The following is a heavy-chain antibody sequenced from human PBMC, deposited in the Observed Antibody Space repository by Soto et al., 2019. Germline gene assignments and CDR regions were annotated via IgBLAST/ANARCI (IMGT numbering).Heavy chain of an antibody. J-gene: IGHJ6*02. CDR1: GYTFTSYG. CDR3: ARGGLGGNRNDACDCYYYGMDV. Sequence: QVQLVQSGAEVKKPGASVKVSCKASGYTFTSYGISWVRQAPGQGLEWMGWISAYNGNTNYAQKLQGRVTMTTDTSTSTAYMELRSLRSDDTAVYYCARGGLGGNRNDACDCYYYGMDVWGQGTTVTVSS. V-gene: IGHV1-18*01. CDR2: ISAYNGNT. D-gene: IGHD1-1*01.